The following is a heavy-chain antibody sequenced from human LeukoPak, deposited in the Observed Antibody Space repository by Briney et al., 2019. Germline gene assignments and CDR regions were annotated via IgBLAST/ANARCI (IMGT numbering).Heavy chain of an antibody. CDR2: ISSSSSTI. CDR1: GFTFSSYS. Sequence: PGGSLRLSCAASGFTFSSYSMNWVRQAPGKGLEWVSYISSSSSTIYYADSVKGRFTISRDNAKNSLYLQMNSLRDEDTAVYYCARIDSSSWYGDLAYWGKGTLVTVSS. D-gene: IGHD6-13*01. J-gene: IGHJ4*02. V-gene: IGHV3-48*02. CDR3: ARIDSSSWYGDLAY.